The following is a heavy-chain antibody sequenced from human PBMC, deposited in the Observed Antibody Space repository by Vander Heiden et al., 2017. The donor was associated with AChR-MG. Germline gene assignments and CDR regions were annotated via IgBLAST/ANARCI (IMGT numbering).Heavy chain of an antibody. D-gene: IGHD6-25*01. CDR1: GFTFDDYA. V-gene: IGHV3-9*01. CDR2: ISWNSGSI. CDR3: AKDRGGFPMYYFDY. J-gene: IGHJ4*02. Sequence: EVQLVESGGGLVQPGRSLRLSCAASGFTFDDYAMHWVRQAPGKGLEWVSGISWNSGSIGYADSVKGRFTISRDNAKNSLYLQMNSLRAEDTALYYCAKDRGGFPMYYFDYWGQGTLVTVSS.